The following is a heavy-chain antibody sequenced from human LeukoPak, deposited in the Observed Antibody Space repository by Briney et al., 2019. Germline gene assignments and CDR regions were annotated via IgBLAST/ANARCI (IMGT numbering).Heavy chain of an antibody. CDR3: ARHVTQYSSSPLGY. D-gene: IGHD6-6*01. J-gene: IGHJ4*02. CDR2: ISSSSSYI. V-gene: IGHV3-21*01. CDR1: GFNFSSYS. Sequence: GGSLRLSCAASGFNFSSYSMNWVRQAPGKGLEWVSSISSSSSYIYYADSVKGRFTISRDNAKNSLYLQMNSLRAEDTAVYYCARHVTQYSSSPLGYWGQGTLVTVSS.